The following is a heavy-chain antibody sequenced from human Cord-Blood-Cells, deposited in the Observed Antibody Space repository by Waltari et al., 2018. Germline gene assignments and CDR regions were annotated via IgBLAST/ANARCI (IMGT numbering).Heavy chain of an antibody. J-gene: IGHJ6*03. CDR3: AADRITGTPSYYYYYMDV. Sequence: QMQLVQSGPEVKTPGTSVKVSCKASGLTFTSSAVHWVRQARGQRLGWAGWTVVGGGNTNYAHKFQERVTITRDMSTSTAYMELSSLRSEDTAVYYCAADRITGTPSYYYYYMDVWGKGTTVTVSS. V-gene: IGHV1-58*01. CDR1: GLTFTSSA. CDR2: TVVGGGNT. D-gene: IGHD1-7*01.